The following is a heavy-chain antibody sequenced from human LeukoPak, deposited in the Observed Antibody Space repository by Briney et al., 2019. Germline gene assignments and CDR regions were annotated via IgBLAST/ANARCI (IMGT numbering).Heavy chain of an antibody. CDR1: GYIFTNYG. J-gene: IGHJ4*02. CDR3: ARRHGDYAPGDY. D-gene: IGHD4-17*01. CDR2: SSAYNGDT. V-gene: IGHV1-18*01. Sequence: GASVKVSCKASGYIFTNYGISWVRQAPGQGLERMGWSSAYNGDTNYAQNLQGRVTMTTDTSTSTAYMELRSLRSDDTAVYYCARRHGDYAPGDYWGQGTLVTVSS.